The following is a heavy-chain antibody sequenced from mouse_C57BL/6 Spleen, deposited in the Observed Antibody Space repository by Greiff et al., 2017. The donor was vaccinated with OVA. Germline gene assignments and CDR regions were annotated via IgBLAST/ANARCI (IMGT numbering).Heavy chain of an antibody. D-gene: IGHD1-1*01. CDR2: ISYDGSN. CDR1: GYSITSGYY. Sequence: EVKLMESGPGLVKPSQSLSLTCSVTGYSITSGYYWNWIRQFPGNKLEWMGYISYDGSNNYNPSLKNRISITRDTSKNQFFLKLKSVTTEDTATYYCAREVYGPWGQGTTLTVSS. CDR3: AREVYGP. J-gene: IGHJ2*01. V-gene: IGHV3-6*01.